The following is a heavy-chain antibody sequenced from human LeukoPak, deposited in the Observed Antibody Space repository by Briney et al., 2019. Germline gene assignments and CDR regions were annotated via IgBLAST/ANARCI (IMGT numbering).Heavy chain of an antibody. CDR3: AREVSEGFDF. V-gene: IGHV3-21*01. J-gene: IGHJ4*02. D-gene: IGHD3-22*01. Sequence: SGGSLRLSCTASGFTFSGYSMNWIRQAPGKGLEWVSSFGTRSNSIYHAGSVKGRFAISRDNAKNLLYLQMNSLRAEDTALYYCAREVSEGFDFWGQGTLVTVSS. CDR2: FGTRSNSI. CDR1: GFTFSGYS.